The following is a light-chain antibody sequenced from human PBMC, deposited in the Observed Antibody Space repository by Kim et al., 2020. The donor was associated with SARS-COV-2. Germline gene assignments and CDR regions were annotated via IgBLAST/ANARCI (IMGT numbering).Light chain of an antibody. V-gene: IGKV3D-15*01. Sequence: LSVSPGERATLSCRASQSVSNNLAWFQQKPGQAPRLLIYGTSTRTTGIPDRFSGSGSGTVFNLTISSLQSEDSAVYYCQQYNHWYTFGQGTKLEI. J-gene: IGKJ2*01. CDR3: QQYNHWYT. CDR2: GTS. CDR1: QSVSNN.